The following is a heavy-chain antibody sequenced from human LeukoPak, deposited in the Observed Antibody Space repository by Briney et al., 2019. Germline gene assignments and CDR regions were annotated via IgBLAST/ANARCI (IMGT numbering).Heavy chain of an antibody. CDR1: GYTLTELS. CDR2: FDPEDGET. V-gene: IGHV1-24*01. Sequence: ASVKVSCKVSGYTLTELSMHWLRQAPGKGLEWMGGFDPEDGETIYAQKFQGRVTMTEDTSTDTAYMELSSLRSEDTAVYYCATVRTSGLLRGNWFDPWGQGTLVTVSS. D-gene: IGHD3-22*01. J-gene: IGHJ5*02. CDR3: ATVRTSGLLRGNWFDP.